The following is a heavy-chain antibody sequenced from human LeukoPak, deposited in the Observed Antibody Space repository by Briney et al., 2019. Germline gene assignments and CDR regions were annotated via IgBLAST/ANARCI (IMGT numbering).Heavy chain of an antibody. D-gene: IGHD6-19*01. Sequence: GGSLRLPCAASGFTFSSYAMSWVRQAPGKGLEWVSAISGSGGSTYYADSVKGRFTISRDNSKNTLYLQMNSLRAEDTAVYYCAKDRGIAVAGTIFDYWGQGTLVTVSS. V-gene: IGHV3-23*01. CDR1: GFTFSSYA. CDR3: AKDRGIAVAGTIFDY. J-gene: IGHJ4*02. CDR2: ISGSGGST.